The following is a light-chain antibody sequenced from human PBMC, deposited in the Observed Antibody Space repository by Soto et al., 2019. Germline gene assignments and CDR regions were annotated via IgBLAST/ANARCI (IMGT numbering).Light chain of an antibody. CDR3: HQYSTSPRT. J-gene: IGKJ1*01. Sequence: EIVLTQSPGTLSLSPGERATLSCRACQSVSSDYLAWYQQKPGQAPRLFIYGASTRATGIPDRFSGSGSGTDFTLTISRLEPEDFAVYYCHQYSTSPRTFGQGTKVELK. CDR2: GAS. CDR1: QSVSSDY. V-gene: IGKV3-20*01.